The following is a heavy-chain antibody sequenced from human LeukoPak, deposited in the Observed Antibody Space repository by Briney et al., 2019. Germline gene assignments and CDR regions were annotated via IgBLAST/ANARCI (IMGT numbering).Heavy chain of an antibody. V-gene: IGHV1-18*01. J-gene: IGHJ3*02. CDR2: ISAYNGNT. CDR1: GYTFTSYG. D-gene: IGHD3-3*01. CDR3: ARDYYDFWSGYSTYDAFDI. Sequence: EASVKVSCKASGYTFTSYGISWVRQAPGQGLEWMGWISAYNGNTNYAQKLQGRVTMTTDTSTSTAYMELRSLRSDDTAVYYCARDYYDFWSGYSTYDAFDIWGQGTMVTVSS.